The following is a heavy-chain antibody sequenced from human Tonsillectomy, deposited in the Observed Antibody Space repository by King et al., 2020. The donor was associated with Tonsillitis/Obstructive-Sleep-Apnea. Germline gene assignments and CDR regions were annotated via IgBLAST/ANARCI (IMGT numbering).Heavy chain of an antibody. D-gene: IGHD3-22*01. Sequence: VQLVESGGGVVQPGRSLRLSCAASGFTFSSYGMHWVRQAPGKGLEWVAVISNDGSNKYYADSVKGRFTISRDNSKKTLYLQMNSLRAEDTAVYYCAKDRNPYYDSSGYYDCFYYWGQGTLVTVSS. CDR1: GFTFSSYG. CDR3: AKDRNPYYDSSGYYDCFYY. CDR2: ISNDGSNK. V-gene: IGHV3-30*18. J-gene: IGHJ4*02.